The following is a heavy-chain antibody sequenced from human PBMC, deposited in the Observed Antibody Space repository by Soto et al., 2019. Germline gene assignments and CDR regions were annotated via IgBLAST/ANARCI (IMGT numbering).Heavy chain of an antibody. V-gene: IGHV1-18*04. CDR3: AKGDDILTGYSRDYYYYGMDV. D-gene: IGHD3-9*01. Sequence: GAAVKVSCKASGYTFTSYGISWVRQAPGQGLEGMGWISAYNGNTNYAQKLQGRVTMTTDTSTSTAYMELRSLRSDDTAVYYCAKGDDILTGYSRDYYYYGMDVWGQGTTVTVSS. CDR1: GYTFTSYG. J-gene: IGHJ6*02. CDR2: ISAYNGNT.